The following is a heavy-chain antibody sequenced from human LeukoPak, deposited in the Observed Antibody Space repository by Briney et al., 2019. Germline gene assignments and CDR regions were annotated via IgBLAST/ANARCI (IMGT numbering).Heavy chain of an antibody. Sequence: SETLSLTCTVSGGSISSYYWSWIRQPPGKGLEWIGYIYYSGNTNYNPSLKSRVTISVDTSKNQFSLKLSSVTAADTAVYYCASPHYYGSGRLDAFDIWGQGTMVTVSS. CDR2: IYYSGNT. CDR1: GGSISSYY. D-gene: IGHD3-10*01. CDR3: ASPHYYGSGRLDAFDI. V-gene: IGHV4-59*01. J-gene: IGHJ3*02.